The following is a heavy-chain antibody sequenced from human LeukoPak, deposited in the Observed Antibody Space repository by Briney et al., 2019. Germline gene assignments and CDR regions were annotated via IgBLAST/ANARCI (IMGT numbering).Heavy chain of an antibody. Sequence: PSETLSLTCAVYGGSFSGYYWSWIRQPPGKGLEWIGEINHSGSTNYNPSLKSRVTISVGTSKNQFSLKLSSVTAADTAVYYCARARKLHLHYYYYGMDVWGQGTTVTVSS. CDR2: INHSGST. J-gene: IGHJ6*02. CDR1: GGSFSGYY. CDR3: ARARKLHLHYYYYGMDV. V-gene: IGHV4-34*01.